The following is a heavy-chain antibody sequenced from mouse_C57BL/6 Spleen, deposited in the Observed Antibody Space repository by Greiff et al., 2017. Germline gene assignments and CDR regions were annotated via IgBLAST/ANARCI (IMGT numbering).Heavy chain of an antibody. CDR2: INPSSGYT. V-gene: IGHV1-4*01. Sequence: QVQLQQSGAELARPGASVKMSCKASGYTFTSYTMHWVKQRPGQGLEWIGYINPSSGYTKYNQKFKDKATLTADKSSSTAYMQLSSLTSEDSAVYYCAIDYDYYWYFDVWGTGTTVTVSS. CDR1: GYTFTSYT. J-gene: IGHJ1*03. D-gene: IGHD2-4*01. CDR3: AIDYDYYWYFDV.